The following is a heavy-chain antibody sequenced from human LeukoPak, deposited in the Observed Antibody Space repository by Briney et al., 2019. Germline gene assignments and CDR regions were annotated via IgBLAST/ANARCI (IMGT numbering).Heavy chain of an antibody. D-gene: IGHD5-24*01. Sequence: GASVKVSCKPSGYTFTSYGISWVRQAPGQGLEWMGWISADNGNTNYAQKLQGRFTMSTDTSTSTAYMELRNLRSDDTAVYYCARGGDGYSCDSWGQGTLVTVSS. CDR1: GYTFTSYG. J-gene: IGHJ4*02. V-gene: IGHV1-18*01. CDR2: ISADNGNT. CDR3: ARGGDGYSCDS.